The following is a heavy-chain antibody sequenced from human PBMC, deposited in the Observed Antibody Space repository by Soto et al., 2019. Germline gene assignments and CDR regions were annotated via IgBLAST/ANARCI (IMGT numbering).Heavy chain of an antibody. CDR3: ARERREEIHDGYDLDC. CDR1: GGSINDYY. D-gene: IGHD5-12*01. Sequence: SETLSLTCTVSGGSINDYYWGWIRQPAGKGLEWIGRIYTSGSTDYNPSLKSRVTISIDTSKNQFYLKVTSMTAADTAVYYCARERREEIHDGYDLDCWGQGTLVTVSS. CDR2: IYTSGST. J-gene: IGHJ4*02. V-gene: IGHV4-4*07.